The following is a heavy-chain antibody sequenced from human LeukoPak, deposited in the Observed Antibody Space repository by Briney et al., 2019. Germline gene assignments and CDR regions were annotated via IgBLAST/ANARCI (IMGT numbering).Heavy chain of an antibody. CDR3: ASFPIVVVITTFAFDI. CDR2: IYYSGST. CDR1: GGSISSSSYY. D-gene: IGHD3-22*01. Sequence: SETLSLTCTVSGGSISSSSYYWGWIRQPPGTGVEWIGSIYYSGSTYYNPSLKSRVTISVDTSKNQFSLKLSSVTAADTAVYYCASFPIVVVITTFAFDIWGQGTMVTVSS. V-gene: IGHV4-39*01. J-gene: IGHJ3*02.